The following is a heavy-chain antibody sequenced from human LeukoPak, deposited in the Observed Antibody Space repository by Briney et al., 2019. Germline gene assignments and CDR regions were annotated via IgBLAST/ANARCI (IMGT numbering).Heavy chain of an antibody. CDR1: GFTFSTYA. Sequence: GGSLKLSCAASGFTFSTYAMNWVRQAPGKGLEWVSEITGSGGVTFYADSGKGRFTISRDNSRNTLYLQMNSLRAEDTAVYYCAVRPGGGRHFDSWGQGTLVTVSS. J-gene: IGHJ4*02. CDR3: AVRPGGGRHFDS. CDR2: ITGSGGVT. V-gene: IGHV3-23*01. D-gene: IGHD2-8*02.